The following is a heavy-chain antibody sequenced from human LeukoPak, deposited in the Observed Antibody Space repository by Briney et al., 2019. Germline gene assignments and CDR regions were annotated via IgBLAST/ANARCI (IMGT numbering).Heavy chain of an antibody. V-gene: IGHV4-39*01. Sequence: SETLSLTCTVSGGSISSSSYYWGWIGQPPGKGLEWIGSIYYSGSTYYNPSLRSRVTISVDTSKNQFSLKLSSVTAADTAVYYCANPSPYSSSSHDYWGQGTLVTVSS. J-gene: IGHJ4*02. CDR3: ANPSPYSSSSHDY. CDR1: GGSISSSSYY. CDR2: IYYSGST. D-gene: IGHD6-6*01.